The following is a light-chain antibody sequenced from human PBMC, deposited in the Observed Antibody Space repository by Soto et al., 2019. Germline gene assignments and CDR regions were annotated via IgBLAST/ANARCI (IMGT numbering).Light chain of an antibody. CDR2: AAS. V-gene: IGKV1-12*01. J-gene: IGKJ4*01. CDR1: QGISSW. CDR3: QHSNSRTLP. Sequence: PPESGLAYVGDRASITCRASQGISSWLAWYQQKPGKAPKLLIYAASSLQSGVPSRFSGSGSGTDFTLTISSLQPEDFTTYYCQHSNSRTLPFGGGSMVEFK.